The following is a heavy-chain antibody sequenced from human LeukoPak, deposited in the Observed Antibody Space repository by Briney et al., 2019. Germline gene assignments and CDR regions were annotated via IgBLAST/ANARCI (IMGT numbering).Heavy chain of an antibody. J-gene: IGHJ4*02. Sequence: GASVKVSCKASGGTFSSYAISWVRQAPGQGLEWMGGIIPIFGTANYAQKFQGRVTITTDESTSTAYMELSSLRSEDTAVYYCARGLRNVDIVATLMYSSGWGRRYYFDYWGQGTLVTVSS. V-gene: IGHV1-69*05. CDR2: IIPIFGTA. CDR3: ARGLRNVDIVATLMYSSGWGRRYYFDY. CDR1: GGTFSSYA. D-gene: IGHD5-12*01.